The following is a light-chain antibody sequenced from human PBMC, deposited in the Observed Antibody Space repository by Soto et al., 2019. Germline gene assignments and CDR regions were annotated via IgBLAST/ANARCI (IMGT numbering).Light chain of an antibody. V-gene: IGLV2-18*02. CDR1: SSDVGNYNR. CDR2: EVR. CDR3: SSYTSSSTYV. J-gene: IGLJ1*01. Sequence: QSALTQPPSVSGSPGQSVTISCTGTSSDVGNYNRVSWYQQPPGTAPKVIIYEVRNRPSEVPDRFSGSKSGNTASLTISGLQAEDEADYYCSSYTSSSTYVFGTGTKLTVL.